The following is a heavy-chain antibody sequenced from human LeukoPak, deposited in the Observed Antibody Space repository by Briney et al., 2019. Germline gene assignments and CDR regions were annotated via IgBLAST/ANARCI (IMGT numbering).Heavy chain of an antibody. CDR2: VNADGGNT. D-gene: IGHD3-22*01. CDR1: GSTFDNYR. CDR3: ARQLGVYYYDSSGWFDY. Sequence: PGGSLRLSCAASGSTFDNYRMSWVRQAPGKGLEWVSTVNADGGNTYYADSVKGRFTLSRDNSKNTLYLQMNSLRAEDTAVYYCARQLGVYYYDSSGWFDYWGQGTLVTVSS. V-gene: IGHV3-23*01. J-gene: IGHJ4*02.